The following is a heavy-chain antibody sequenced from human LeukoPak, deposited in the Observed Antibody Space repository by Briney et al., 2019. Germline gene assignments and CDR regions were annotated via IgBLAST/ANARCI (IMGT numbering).Heavy chain of an antibody. CDR1: GYTFASYD. V-gene: IGHV1-8*03. J-gene: IGHJ4*02. CDR3: ARAPTRGAALDY. CDR2: MNPNSGNT. D-gene: IGHD6-25*01. Sequence: ASVKVSCKASGYTFASYDINWVRQATGQGLEWMGWMNPNSGNTGYAQKFQGRVTITRNTSISTAYMELSSLRSEDTAVYYCARAPTRGAALDYWGQGTLVTVSS.